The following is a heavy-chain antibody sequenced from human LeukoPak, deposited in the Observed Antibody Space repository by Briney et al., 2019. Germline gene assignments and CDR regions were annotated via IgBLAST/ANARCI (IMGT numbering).Heavy chain of an antibody. J-gene: IGHJ4*02. D-gene: IGHD2-21*02. CDR3: ARDGGHCGGDCYSSFDY. V-gene: IGHV1-46*01. CDR2: INPSGGST. CDR1: GYTFTSYY. Sequence: ASVKVSCKASGYTFTSYYMHWVRQAPGQGLEWMGIINPSGGSTSYAQKFQGRVTMTRDTSTSTVYMELSSLRSEDTAVYYCARDGGHCGGDCYSSFDYWGQGTLVTVSS.